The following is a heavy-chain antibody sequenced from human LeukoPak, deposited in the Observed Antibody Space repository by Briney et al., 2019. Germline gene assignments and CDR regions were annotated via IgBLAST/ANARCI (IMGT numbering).Heavy chain of an antibody. D-gene: IGHD6-19*01. Sequence: GGSLRLSCSASGFTFSASAMHWVRQAPGEGLEYVSAISSNGGSTYYADSLKGRFTISRDNSKNTLYLQMTSLRAEDTAVYYCVKEDAVAGHYFDYWGQGTLVTVSS. V-gene: IGHV3-64D*09. CDR2: ISSNGGST. CDR1: GFTFSASA. J-gene: IGHJ4*02. CDR3: VKEDAVAGHYFDY.